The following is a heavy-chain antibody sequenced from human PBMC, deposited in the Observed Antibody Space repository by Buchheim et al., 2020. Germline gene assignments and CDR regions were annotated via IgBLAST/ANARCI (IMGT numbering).Heavy chain of an antibody. V-gene: IGHV1-2*02. J-gene: IGHJ6*02. CDR2: INPNSGGK. CDR1: GYTFTGYY. D-gene: IGHD3-10*01. CDR3: ARVRIWFGELLRYYYYGMDV. Sequence: QVQLVQSGAEVKKPGASVKVSCKASGYTFTGYYMHWVRQAPGQGLEWMGWINPNSGGKNYAQKFQGRVTMTRDTSISTAYMGLSRLRSDDTAVYYCARVRIWFGELLRYYYYGMDVWGQGTT.